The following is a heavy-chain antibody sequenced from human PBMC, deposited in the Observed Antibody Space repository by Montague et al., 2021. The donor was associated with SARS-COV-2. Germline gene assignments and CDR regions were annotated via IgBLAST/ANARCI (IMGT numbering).Heavy chain of an antibody. CDR3: ARDRVDLGAGGQGRMDF. CDR1: GGPITNHY. Sequence: SETLSLTCSVSGGPITNHYWSWIRQPAGKGLEWIGRMHFTGKTNFNPFLSSRLTMSADTSKNQFSLKLTSVTAADTAIYFCARDRVDLGAGGQGRMDFWGQGTLVTVSS. CDR2: MHFTGKT. V-gene: IGHV4-4*07. J-gene: IGHJ4*02. D-gene: IGHD3-9*01.